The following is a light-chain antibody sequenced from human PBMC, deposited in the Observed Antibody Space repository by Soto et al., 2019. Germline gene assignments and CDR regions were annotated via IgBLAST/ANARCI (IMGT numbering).Light chain of an antibody. CDR3: QQDSSSYT. CDR1: QSVSSSY. CDR2: GAS. V-gene: IGKV3-20*01. Sequence: EIVLTQSPGTLSLSPGERATLSCRASQSVSSSYLAWYQQKPGQAPRLLIYGASSRATGIPDRFSGSGSGTDITLTSSRLEPEYFAEYYCQQDSSSYTFGQGTKLEIK. J-gene: IGKJ2*01.